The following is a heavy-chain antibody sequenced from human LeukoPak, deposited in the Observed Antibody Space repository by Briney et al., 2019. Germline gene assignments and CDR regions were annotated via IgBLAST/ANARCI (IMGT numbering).Heavy chain of an antibody. CDR2: INPNSGGT. Sequence: ASVKVSRKASGYTFTGYYMHWVRQAPGQGLEWMGRINPNSGGTNYAQKFQGRVTMTRDTSISTAYMELSRLRSDDTAVYYCARGTDSSGYYSGDYWGQGTLVTVSS. CDR3: ARGTDSSGYYSGDY. V-gene: IGHV1-2*06. CDR1: GYTFTGYY. J-gene: IGHJ4*02. D-gene: IGHD3-22*01.